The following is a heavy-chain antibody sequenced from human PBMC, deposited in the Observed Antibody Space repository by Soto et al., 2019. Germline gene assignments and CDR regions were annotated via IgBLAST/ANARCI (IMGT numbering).Heavy chain of an antibody. Sequence: EASVKVSCKASGGTFSSYAISWVRQAPGQGLEWMGGIIPIFGTANYAQKFQGRVTITADESTSTAYMELSSLRSEDTAVYYCASPLYTVTTTGYYGMDVWGQGTTVTVSS. CDR2: IIPIFGTA. CDR3: ASPLYTVTTTGYYGMDV. V-gene: IGHV1-69*13. CDR1: GGTFSSYA. J-gene: IGHJ6*02. D-gene: IGHD4-17*01.